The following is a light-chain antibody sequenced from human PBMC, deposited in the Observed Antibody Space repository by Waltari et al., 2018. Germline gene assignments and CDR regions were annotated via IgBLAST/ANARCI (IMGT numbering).Light chain of an antibody. CDR1: GSDVGGYDY. CDR2: DVN. CDR3: SSYTSSGTV. Sequence: QSALTQPASVSGSPGQAITISCTGTGSDVGGYDYVSWYQQHPDKAPRLIIYDVNNRPSGVSNRFSGSKSDNTASLTISGLQAEDEAVYYCSSYTSSGTVFGGGTKLTVL. V-gene: IGLV2-14*03. J-gene: IGLJ2*01.